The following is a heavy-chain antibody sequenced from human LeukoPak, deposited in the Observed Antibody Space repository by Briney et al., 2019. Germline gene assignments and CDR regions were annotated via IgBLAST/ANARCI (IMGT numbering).Heavy chain of an antibody. CDR1: GYTFTSYG. J-gene: IGHJ4*02. Sequence: ASVKVSCQASGYTFTSYGINWVRQATGQGLEWMGCMNPDSGNTGYAQKFQGRVTMTRTTSISTAYTELSSMRSEDTAAYYCARGRKVRGVIISTGLDFDYWGQGTLVTVSS. CDR2: MNPDSGNT. V-gene: IGHV1-8*01. D-gene: IGHD3-10*01. CDR3: ARGRKVRGVIISTGLDFDY.